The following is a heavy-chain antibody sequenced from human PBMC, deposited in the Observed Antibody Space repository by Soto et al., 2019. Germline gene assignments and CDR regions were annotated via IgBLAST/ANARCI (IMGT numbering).Heavy chain of an antibody. CDR3: AREYSSSYGKYGMDV. D-gene: IGHD6-6*01. Sequence: PSETLSLTCTVSGGAISIGGYYLSWIRQHPGKGLEWIGYIYYSGSTYYNPSLKSRVTISVDTSKNQFSLKLSSVTAADTAVYYCAREYSSSYGKYGMDVWGQGTTVTVSS. J-gene: IGHJ6*02. V-gene: IGHV4-31*03. CDR1: GGAISIGGYY. CDR2: IYYSGST.